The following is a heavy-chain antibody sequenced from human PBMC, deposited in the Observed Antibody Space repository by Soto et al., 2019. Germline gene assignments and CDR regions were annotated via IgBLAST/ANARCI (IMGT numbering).Heavy chain of an antibody. CDR3: ARGPFGWYGFDY. CDR2: LNSDGTSA. Sequence: EVQLVESGGGLVQPGGSLRLSCAASGFTFGSNWMHWVRQDPGKGLVWVSRLNSDGTSASYADAVKGRFTISRDNAKNTLFLQMNSLTAEDTALYYCARGPFGWYGFDYWGQGTVVTVSS. V-gene: IGHV3-74*01. D-gene: IGHD6-19*01. CDR1: GFTFGSNW. J-gene: IGHJ4*02.